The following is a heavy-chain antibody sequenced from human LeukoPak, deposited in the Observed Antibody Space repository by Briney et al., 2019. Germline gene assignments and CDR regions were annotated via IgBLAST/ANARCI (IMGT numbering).Heavy chain of an antibody. CDR2: IYYSGST. Sequence: SETLSLTCTVSGGSISSGDYYWSWIRQPPGKGLEWIGYIYYSGSTYYNPSLKSRVTISVDTSKNQSSLKLSSVTAADTAVYYCAKYKSVQLWLGGDFDYWGQGTLVTVSS. CDR1: GGSISSGDYY. V-gene: IGHV4-30-4*01. CDR3: AKYKSVQLWLGGDFDY. J-gene: IGHJ4*02. D-gene: IGHD5-18*01.